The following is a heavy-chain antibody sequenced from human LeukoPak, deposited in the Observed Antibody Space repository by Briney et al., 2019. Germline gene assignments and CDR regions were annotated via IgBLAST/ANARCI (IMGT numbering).Heavy chain of an antibody. J-gene: IGHJ4*02. V-gene: IGHV3-23*01. D-gene: IGHD1-26*01. Sequence: TGGSLRLSCVASGFTFSKYAMSWVRQAPGQGLEWVSGISATGENTFYADSVRGRFTVSRDNSKNTVYLQINSLGAEDTAVYYCATVLNSGSLRSFDYWGQGPLVSVSS. CDR2: ISATGENT. CDR1: GFTFSKYA. CDR3: ATVLNSGSLRSFDY.